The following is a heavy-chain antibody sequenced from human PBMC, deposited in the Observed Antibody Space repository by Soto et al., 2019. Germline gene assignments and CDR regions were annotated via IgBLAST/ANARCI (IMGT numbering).Heavy chain of an antibody. CDR1: DGSISSGDYY. Sequence: SETLSLTCTVSDGSISSGDYYWSWIRQPPGKGQEWIGYIYYSGSTYYNPSLKSRVTISVDTSKNQFSLKLSSVTAADTALYYCARVVYGSGSYRYYYYYGMDVWGQGTTVT. CDR3: ARVVYGSGSYRYYYYYGMDV. J-gene: IGHJ6*02. CDR2: IYYSGST. D-gene: IGHD3-10*01. V-gene: IGHV4-30-4*01.